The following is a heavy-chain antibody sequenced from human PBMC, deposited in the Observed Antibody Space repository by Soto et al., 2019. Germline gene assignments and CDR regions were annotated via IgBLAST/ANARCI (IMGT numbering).Heavy chain of an antibody. CDR3: AGDRGGDLKAFDI. CDR1: GFTFSTYS. D-gene: IGHD3-10*01. CDR2: ISSSSSYI. Sequence: EVQLVESGGGLVKPGGSLRLSCAASGFTFSTYSMNWVRQAPGKGLEWVSSISSSSSYIYYADSVKGRFTISRDNAKKPLYFQMNSLRAEDTAVYFCAGDRGGDLKAFDIWGQGTMVTVSS. J-gene: IGHJ3*02. V-gene: IGHV3-21*01.